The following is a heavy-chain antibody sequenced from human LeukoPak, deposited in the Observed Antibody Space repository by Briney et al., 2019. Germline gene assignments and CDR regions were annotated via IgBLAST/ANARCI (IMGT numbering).Heavy chain of an antibody. CDR3: ARDTGGYCSGGSCYPGDFDY. J-gene: IGHJ4*02. CDR1: GFTFSSYG. Sequence: GGPLRLSCAASGFTFSSYGMHWVRQAPGKGLEWVAVIWDDGSNKYYADSVKGRFTISRDNSKNTLYLQMNSLRAEDTAVYYCARDTGGYCSGGSCYPGDFDYWGQGTLVTVSS. V-gene: IGHV3-33*01. D-gene: IGHD2-15*01. CDR2: IWDDGSNK.